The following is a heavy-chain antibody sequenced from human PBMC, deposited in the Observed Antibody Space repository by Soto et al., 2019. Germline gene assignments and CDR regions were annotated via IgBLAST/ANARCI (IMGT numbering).Heavy chain of an antibody. D-gene: IGHD1-26*01. CDR2: IKSKTDGETR. CDR1: GFTFSNAW. J-gene: IGHJ4*02. CDR3: TTDDPINSY. Sequence: GGSLRLSCVASGFTFSNAWMSWVRQAPGKGLEWVGRIKSKTDGETRDYAAPVKGRFTISRDDSKNTLYLQMNSLQTEDTAVYYCTTDDPINSYWGQGTLVTVSS. V-gene: IGHV3-15*01.